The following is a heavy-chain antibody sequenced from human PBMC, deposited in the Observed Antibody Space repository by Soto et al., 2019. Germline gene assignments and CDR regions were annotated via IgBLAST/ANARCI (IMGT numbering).Heavy chain of an antibody. J-gene: IGHJ6*03. V-gene: IGHV3-23*01. CDR1: GFTLRSNC. D-gene: IGHD3-22*01. CDR3: ARSGLGGGSYYYMDV. Sequence: PGGSLRLSYVASGFTLRSNCMTWVRQAPGKGLEWVSAIVGSGAATYYADSVKGRFTISRDNSKNTLYLQMNSLRAEDTAIYYCARSGLGGGSYYYMDVCGKGTTVTVSS. CDR2: IVGSGAAT.